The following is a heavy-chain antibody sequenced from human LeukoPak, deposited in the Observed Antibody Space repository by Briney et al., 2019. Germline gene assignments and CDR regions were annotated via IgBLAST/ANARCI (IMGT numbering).Heavy chain of an antibody. V-gene: IGHV1-58*02. CDR2: IVVGSGNT. CDR1: GFTFTSSA. CDR3: ARSGYYDSSAYHPGWFDP. Sequence: GTSVKVSCKASGFTFTSSAMQWVRQARGQRREWIGWIVVGSGNTNYAKKFQERVTITRDMSTSTAYMELSSLRSEDTAVYYCARSGYYDSSAYHPGWFDPWGQGTLVTVSS. J-gene: IGHJ5*02. D-gene: IGHD3-22*01.